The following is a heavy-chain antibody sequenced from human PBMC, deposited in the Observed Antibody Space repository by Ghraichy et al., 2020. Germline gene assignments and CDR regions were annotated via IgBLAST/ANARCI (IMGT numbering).Heavy chain of an antibody. V-gene: IGHV3-21*01. CDR3: ATGADGYNSLYGY. CDR1: GFTFSSYS. D-gene: IGHD5-24*01. CDR2: ISSSSSYI. Sequence: GGSLRLSCAASGFTFSSYSMNWVRQAPGKGLEWVSSISSSSSYIYYADSVKGRFTISRDNAKNSLYLQMNSLRAEDTAVYYCATGADGYNSLYGYWGQGTLVTVSS. J-gene: IGHJ4*02.